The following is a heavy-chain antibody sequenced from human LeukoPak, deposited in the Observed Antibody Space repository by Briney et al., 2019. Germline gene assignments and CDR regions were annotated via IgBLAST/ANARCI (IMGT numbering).Heavy chain of an antibody. CDR2: INANSGDT. V-gene: IGHV1-2*02. CDR1: GYTFTDYY. J-gene: IGHJ4*02. CDR3: ARGGPSRGSGFYYFDY. Sequence: ASVKVSCKASGYTFTDYYIHWVRQAPGQGLEWMGWINANSGDTNYAQKFQGRVTMTRDTSVSTAYMELSRLRSDDTAVYYCARGGPSRGSGFYYFDYWGQGTPVTVSS. D-gene: IGHD6-19*01.